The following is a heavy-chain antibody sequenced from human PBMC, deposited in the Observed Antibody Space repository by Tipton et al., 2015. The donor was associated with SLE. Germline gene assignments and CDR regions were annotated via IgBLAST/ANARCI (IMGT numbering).Heavy chain of an antibody. Sequence: TLSLTCAVYGGSFNDYYWSWIRQPPGKGLEWIGEVTQSGATNYNPSLTSRVSISVDTSKSQFSLKLSSVTAADTAVYYCARESNMIRGVKGDYFDYWGQGALVTVSS. J-gene: IGHJ4*02. D-gene: IGHD3-10*01. V-gene: IGHV4-34*01. CDR3: ARESNMIRGVKGDYFDY. CDR2: VTQSGAT. CDR1: GGSFNDYY.